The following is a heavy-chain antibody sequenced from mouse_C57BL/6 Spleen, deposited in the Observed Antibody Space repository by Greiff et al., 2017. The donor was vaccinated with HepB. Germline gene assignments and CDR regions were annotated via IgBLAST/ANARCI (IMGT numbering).Heavy chain of an antibody. V-gene: IGHV5-4*01. CDR3: AREVGYYFDY. J-gene: IGHJ2*01. CDR2: ISDGGSYT. D-gene: IGHD2-2*01. Sequence: EVQVVESGGGLVKPGGSLKLSCAASGFTFSSYAMSWVRQTPEKRLEWVATISDGGSYTYYPDNVKGRFTLSRDNAKNNLYLQMSHLKSEDTAMYYVAREVGYYFDYWGQGTTLTVSS. CDR1: GFTFSSYA.